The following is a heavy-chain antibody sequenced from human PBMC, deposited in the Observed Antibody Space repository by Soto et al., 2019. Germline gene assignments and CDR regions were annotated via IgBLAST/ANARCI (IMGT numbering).Heavy chain of an antibody. CDR2: IIPIFGTA. CDR3: ARDSDSHYDFWSGYSPIYYYYYGMDV. V-gene: IGHV1-69*06. CDR1: GGTFSSYA. Sequence: QVQLVQSGAEVKKPGSSVKVSCKASGGTFSSYAISWVRQAPGQGLEWMGGIIPIFGTANYAQKLQGRVTMTTDTSTSTAYMELRSLRSDDTAVYYCARDSDSHYDFWSGYSPIYYYYYGMDVWGQGTTVTVSS. D-gene: IGHD3-3*01. J-gene: IGHJ6*02.